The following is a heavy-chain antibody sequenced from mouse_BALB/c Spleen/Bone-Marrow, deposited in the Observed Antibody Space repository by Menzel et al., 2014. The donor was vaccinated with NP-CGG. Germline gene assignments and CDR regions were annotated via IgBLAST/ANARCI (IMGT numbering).Heavy chain of an antibody. Sequence: DVKLVESGPSLVKPSQTLSLTCSVTGDSITSGYWNWIRKFPGNKLEYMGYISYSGRTYYNPSLKSRISITRDTSKNQYYLQLNSVTTEDTATYYCARAGYRYDVGYAVDYWGQGTSVTVSS. CDR2: ISYSGRT. J-gene: IGHJ4*01. CDR3: ARAGYRYDVGYAVDY. CDR1: GDSITSGY. V-gene: IGHV3-8*02. D-gene: IGHD2-14*01.